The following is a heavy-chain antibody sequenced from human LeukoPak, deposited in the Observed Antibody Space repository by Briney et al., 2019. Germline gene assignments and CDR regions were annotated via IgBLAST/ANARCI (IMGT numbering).Heavy chain of an antibody. CDR2: IRSKSSSYTT. D-gene: IGHD2-15*01. V-gene: IGHV3-73*01. CDR1: GLDFSGFY. J-gene: IGHJ4*02. Sequence: GGSLRLSCAASGLDFSGFYMRWVRQASGRGMEWVGLIRSKSSSYTTVYAASVKGRFTISRDDSKNTAYLQMNSLKALDTAVYYCIRQECSGGSCSYVDYWGQGTLVTVSS. CDR3: IRQECSGGSCSYVDY.